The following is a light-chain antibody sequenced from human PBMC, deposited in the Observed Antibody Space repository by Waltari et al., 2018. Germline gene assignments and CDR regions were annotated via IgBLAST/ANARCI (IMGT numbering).Light chain of an antibody. CDR1: QSIGSY. CDR3: QQSYNTPYT. Sequence: DIQMTQSQSSLSASVGASVTITCRPSQSIGSYLSWCQQKPGKAPKLLIYGASSLQSGVPSRFSGSESGTDFTLTISSLQPEDSATYYCQQSYNTPYTFGQGTKLEI. CDR2: GAS. J-gene: IGKJ2*01. V-gene: IGKV1-39*01.